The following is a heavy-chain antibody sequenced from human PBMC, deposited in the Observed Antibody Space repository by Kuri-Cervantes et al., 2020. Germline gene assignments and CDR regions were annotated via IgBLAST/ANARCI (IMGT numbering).Heavy chain of an antibody. CDR1: GYTFTGYY. CDR3: ARDRGVIPLIDY. V-gene: IGHV1-2*02. CDR2: INPNSGGT. J-gene: IGHJ4*02. D-gene: IGHD3-10*01. Sequence: ASVKVSCKASGYTFTGYYMHWVRQAPGQGLEWMGWINPNSGGTNYAQKFQGRVIMTRDTSISTAYMELSRLRSDDTAVYYCARDRGVIPLIDYWGQGTLVTVSS.